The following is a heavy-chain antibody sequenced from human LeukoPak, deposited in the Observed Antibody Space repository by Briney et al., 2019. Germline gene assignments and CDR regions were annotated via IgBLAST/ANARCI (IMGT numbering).Heavy chain of an antibody. J-gene: IGHJ4*02. V-gene: IGHV3-23*01. Sequence: GGSLRLSCAASGFPFSTYAMNRVRQAPGKGLEWVSVITGSGGFTQYADSVKGRFTISGDNSKNTVYLQMNSLRVEDTALYYCERSLDYWGQGTLVTVSS. CDR3: ERSLDY. CDR2: ITGSGGFT. CDR1: GFPFSTYA.